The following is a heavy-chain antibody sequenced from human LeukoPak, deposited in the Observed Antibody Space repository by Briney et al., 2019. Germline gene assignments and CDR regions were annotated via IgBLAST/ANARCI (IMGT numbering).Heavy chain of an antibody. CDR3: ARQIALAGTAGFDF. Sequence: SETLSHTCTVSGGSINSYYWSWIRQPAGKGLEWIGRIYSTGSTNYNPSLKSRVTMSVDTSKNQFSLRLRSVTAADTAVYYCARQIALAGTAGFDFRGQGALVPVSS. V-gene: IGHV4-4*07. D-gene: IGHD6-13*01. CDR2: IYSTGST. J-gene: IGHJ4*02. CDR1: GGSINSYY.